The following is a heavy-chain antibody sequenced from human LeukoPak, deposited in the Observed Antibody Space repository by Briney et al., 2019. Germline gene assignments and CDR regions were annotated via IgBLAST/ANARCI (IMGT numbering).Heavy chain of an antibody. CDR2: ISGSGGST. V-gene: IGHV3-23*01. D-gene: IGHD3-22*01. CDR3: AKDEPGYYDSSGRTIDY. J-gene: IGHJ4*02. CDR1: GFTFSSYA. Sequence: PGGSLRLSCAASGFTFSSYAMSWVRQAPGKGLEWVSAISGSGGSTYYADSVKGRFTISRDNSKNTLYLQMNSLRAEDTAVYYCAKDEPGYYDSSGRTIDYWGQGTLVTVSS.